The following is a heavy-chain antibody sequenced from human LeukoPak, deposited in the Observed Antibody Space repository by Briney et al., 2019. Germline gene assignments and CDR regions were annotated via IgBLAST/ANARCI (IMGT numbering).Heavy chain of an antibody. V-gene: IGHV3-33*06. CDR3: AKVGSSDDHDF. CDR1: GFTFSNYG. Sequence: PGRSLRLSCAASGFTFSNYGMHWVRQAPGKGLEWVAVIWYDGSTEYYADSVKGRFTISRDNSKNTLYLQMNSLRAEDTAVYYCAKVGSSDDHDFWGQGTLVNVSS. CDR2: IWYDGSTE. D-gene: IGHD1-26*01. J-gene: IGHJ4*02.